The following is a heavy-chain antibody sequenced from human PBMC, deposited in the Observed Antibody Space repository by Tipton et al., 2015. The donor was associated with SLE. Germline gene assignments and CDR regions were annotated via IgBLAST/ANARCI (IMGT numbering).Heavy chain of an antibody. D-gene: IGHD6-6*01. Sequence: LRLSWAVYGGSFSGYYWSWIRQSPGKGLEWIGEINHSGSTNYNPSLKSRVTISVDTSKNQFSLKLSSVTAADTAVYYCARELQQLVAFDIWGQGTMVTVSS. CDR1: GGSFSGYY. CDR3: ARELQQLVAFDI. J-gene: IGHJ3*02. V-gene: IGHV4-34*01. CDR2: INHSGST.